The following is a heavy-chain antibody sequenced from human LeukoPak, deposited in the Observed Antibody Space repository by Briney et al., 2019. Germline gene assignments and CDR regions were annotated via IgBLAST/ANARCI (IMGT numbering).Heavy chain of an antibody. CDR2: IYHSGST. CDR3: ARVGSSGYALYFDY. J-gene: IGHJ4*02. CDR1: GGSISSGGYS. V-gene: IGHV4-30-2*01. D-gene: IGHD3-22*01. Sequence: SQTLSLTCTVSGGSISSGGYSWSWIRQPPGKGLEWIGYIYHSGSTYYNPSLKSRVTISVDRSKNQFSLKLSSVAAADTAVYYCARVGSSGYALYFDYWGQGTLVTVSS.